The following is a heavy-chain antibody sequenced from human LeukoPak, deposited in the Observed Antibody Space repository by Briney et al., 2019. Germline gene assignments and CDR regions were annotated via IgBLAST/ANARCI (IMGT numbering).Heavy chain of an antibody. J-gene: IGHJ4*02. CDR3: AKEGRSLQTY. V-gene: IGHV3-7*03. Sequence: ESLRLSCAASGFMFSSNWMSWVRLAPGKGLEWVANIKEDGTETYYVDSVKGRFTISRDNAKNSLYLQMNSLRVEDTAVYYCAKEGRSLQTYWGQGTLVTVSS. D-gene: IGHD5-24*01. CDR1: GFMFSSNW. CDR2: IKEDGTET.